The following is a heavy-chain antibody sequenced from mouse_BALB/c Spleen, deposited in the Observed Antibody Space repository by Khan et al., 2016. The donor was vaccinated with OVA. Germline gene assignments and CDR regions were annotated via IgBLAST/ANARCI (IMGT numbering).Heavy chain of an antibody. CDR1: GFTFSSYG. CDR2: ISSGGHYT. V-gene: IGHV5-6*01. Sequence: EVQLVESGGDLVKPGGSLKLSCAASGFTFSSYGMSWVRQTPDKRLEWVATISSGGHYTYFPDSVRGRFTISRDNAKNTLYLQMSSLKSEDTAMYYGARTNTSAKRDYYAMDYWGQGTSGTVSS. CDR3: ARTNTSAKRDYYAMDY. J-gene: IGHJ4*01.